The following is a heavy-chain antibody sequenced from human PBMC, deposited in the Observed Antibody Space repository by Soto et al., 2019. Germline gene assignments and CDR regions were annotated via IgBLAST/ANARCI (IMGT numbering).Heavy chain of an antibody. CDR3: AKPLSFGESVFDP. CDR1: GFTFSDYG. Sequence: PVGSLRLSCAASGFTFSDYGMSWVRQAPGKGLEWVSTIRGSAGNTYYVDSVKGRFTISRDDSTNTVYLQMNSLRAEDTAVYYCAKPLSFGESVFDPWGQETLLTVSS. J-gene: IGHJ5*02. D-gene: IGHD3-10*01. V-gene: IGHV3-23*01. CDR2: IRGSAGNT.